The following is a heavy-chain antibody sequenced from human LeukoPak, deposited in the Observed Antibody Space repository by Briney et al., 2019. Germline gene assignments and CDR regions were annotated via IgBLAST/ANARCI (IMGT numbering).Heavy chain of an antibody. Sequence: SETLSLTCAVYGGSFSGYYWSWIRQPPGKGLEWIGEINHSGSTNYNPSLKSRVTISVDTSKNQFSLKLSSVTAADTAVYYCARWGPYSGYGLYYYYYYGMDVWGQGTTVTVSS. J-gene: IGHJ6*02. CDR3: ARWGPYSGYGLYYYYYYGMDV. CDR1: GGSFSGYY. CDR2: INHSGST. D-gene: IGHD5-12*01. V-gene: IGHV4-34*01.